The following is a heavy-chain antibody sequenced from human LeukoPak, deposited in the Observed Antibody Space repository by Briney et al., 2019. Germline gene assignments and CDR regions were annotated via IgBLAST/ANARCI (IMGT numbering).Heavy chain of an antibody. J-gene: IGHJ3*02. Sequence: PSETLPLTCAVFGGSFSDYYWTWIRQPPGKGLEWIGEINHSGSTNYNPSLKSRVTISIDTSKNQFSLRLSSVTAADTAVYYCARKQWLVLADAFDIWGQGTMVTVSS. CDR3: ARKQWLVLADAFDI. D-gene: IGHD6-19*01. V-gene: IGHV4-34*01. CDR1: GGSFSDYY. CDR2: INHSGST.